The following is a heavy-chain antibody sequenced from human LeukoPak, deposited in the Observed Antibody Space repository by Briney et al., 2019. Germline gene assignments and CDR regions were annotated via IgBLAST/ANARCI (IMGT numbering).Heavy chain of an antibody. V-gene: IGHV3-23*01. Sequence: GGSLSPSRAPSGLTLSFYAMSSVRQAPGRGLEWVSRISVRVGSGSIVGTYYADSVKGRFTISRDTSTNTLYLQMNGLRAEDTAVYYCAKIFRNGTTSLDWFDPWGPGTLVTVSS. CDR3: AKIFRNGTTSLDWFDP. J-gene: IGHJ5*02. CDR2: ISVRVGSGSIVGT. CDR1: GLTLSFYA. D-gene: IGHD1-7*01.